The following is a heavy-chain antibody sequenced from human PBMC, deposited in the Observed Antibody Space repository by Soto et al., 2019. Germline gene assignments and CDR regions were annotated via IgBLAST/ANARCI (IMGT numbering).Heavy chain of an antibody. V-gene: IGHV1-69*01. CDR3: ARDVGDFWSGYYPRGNWFDP. CDR2: IIPIFGTA. D-gene: IGHD3-3*01. J-gene: IGHJ5*02. CDR1: GGTFSSYA. Sequence: QVPLVQSGAEVKKPGSSVKVSCKASGGTFSSYAISWVRQAPGQGLEWMGGIIPIFGTANYAQKFQGRVTITADESTSTAYMELSSLRSEDTAVYYCARDVGDFWSGYYPRGNWFDPWGQGTLVTVSS.